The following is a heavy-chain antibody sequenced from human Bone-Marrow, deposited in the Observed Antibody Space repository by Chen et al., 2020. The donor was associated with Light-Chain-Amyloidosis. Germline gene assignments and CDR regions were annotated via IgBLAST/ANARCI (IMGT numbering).Heavy chain of an antibody. V-gene: IGHV3-66*01. J-gene: IGHJ3*02. CDR1: GFTFSSNW. D-gene: IGHD4-17*01. CDR3: ASTTVTTRHVGAFDI. Sequence: EAQLVESGGGLVQPGGSLRLSCAASGFTFSSNWMSWVRQAPGKGLEWVSVIYSGGITYYADSRNTLYLQMNSLRAEDTAIYYCASTTVTTRHVGAFDIWGQGTKVTVSS. CDR2: IYSGGIT.